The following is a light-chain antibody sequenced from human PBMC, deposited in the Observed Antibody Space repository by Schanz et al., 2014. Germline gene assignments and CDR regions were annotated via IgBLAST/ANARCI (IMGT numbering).Light chain of an antibody. CDR1: QSVSGN. Sequence: EIVMTQSPATLSVSPGERATLSCRASQSVSGNLAWYQQKPGQAPRVLIYGSSARATGIPARFSGSRSGTDFTLTISSRGPEDDAFDVYHCHKNGPSPVTFGQGTKVEIK. CDR3: HCHKNGPSPVT. J-gene: IGKJ1*01. CDR2: GSS. V-gene: IGKV3D-15*01.